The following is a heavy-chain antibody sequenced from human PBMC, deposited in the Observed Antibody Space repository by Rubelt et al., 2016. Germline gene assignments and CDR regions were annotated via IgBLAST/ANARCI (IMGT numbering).Heavy chain of an antibody. J-gene: IGHJ5*02. Sequence: CGGNIKQDGSEKDYVDSVKGRFTISRDNVKNSLYLQMNSLRAEDTAVYYCARASYYDYVWGSYRYFDWFDPWGQGTLVTVSS. D-gene: IGHD3-16*02. CDR2: IKQDGSEK. V-gene: IGHV3-7*01. CDR3: ARASYYDYVWGSYRYFDWFDP.